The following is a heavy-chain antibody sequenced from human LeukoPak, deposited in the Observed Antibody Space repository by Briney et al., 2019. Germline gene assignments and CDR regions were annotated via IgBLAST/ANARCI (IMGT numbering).Heavy chain of an antibody. Sequence: GGSLRLSCAASGFTVSSNYMSWVRQAPGKGLEWVSVIYSGGSTYYADSVKGRFTISRDNSKNTLYLQMNSLRAEDTAVYYCARDAPMIVSARHAFDIWGQGTMVTVSS. J-gene: IGHJ3*02. CDR2: IYSGGST. CDR1: GFTVSSNY. V-gene: IGHV3-53*01. D-gene: IGHD3-22*01. CDR3: ARDAPMIVSARHAFDI.